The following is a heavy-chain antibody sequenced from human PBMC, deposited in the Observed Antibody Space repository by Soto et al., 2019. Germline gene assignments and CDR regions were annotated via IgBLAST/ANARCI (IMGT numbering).Heavy chain of an antibody. CDR1: GYTFPNYG. V-gene: IGHV1-18*01. D-gene: IGHD2-15*01. J-gene: IGHJ6*02. Sequence: QVQLVQSGAEVKKPGASVKVSCKASGYTFPNYGISWVRQAPGQGLEWMGWISAYNGKTNYAQKLQGRVTMTTDTSTYTAYMELRSLRSDDTDVYYCARDWGNCTGGSCYSDYYYYYGMDVWGQGSTVTVSS. CDR3: ARDWGNCTGGSCYSDYYYYYGMDV. CDR2: ISAYNGKT.